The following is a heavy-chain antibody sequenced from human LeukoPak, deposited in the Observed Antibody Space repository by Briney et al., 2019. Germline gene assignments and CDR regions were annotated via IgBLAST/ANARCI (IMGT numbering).Heavy chain of an antibody. CDR3: ASIGTVTTSDY. CDR1: GFTFSSYS. J-gene: IGHJ4*02. V-gene: IGHV3-21*01. D-gene: IGHD4-17*01. CDR2: ISSSSSYI. Sequence: GGSLRLSCAASGFTFSSYSMNWVRRAPGKGLEWVSSISSSSSYIYYADSVKGRFTISRDNAKNSLYLQMNSLRAEDTAVYYCASIGTVTTSDYWGQGTLVTVSS.